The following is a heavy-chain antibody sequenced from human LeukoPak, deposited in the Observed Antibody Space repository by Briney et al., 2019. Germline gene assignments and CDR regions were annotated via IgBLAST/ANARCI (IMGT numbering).Heavy chain of an antibody. V-gene: IGHV4-39*01. D-gene: IGHD2-2*02. Sequence: SETLSLTCTVSGGSISSSSYYWGWIRQPPGKGLEWIGSIYYSGSTYYNPSLKSRVTISVDTSKNQFSLKLSSVTAADTAVYYCASRPAAIGYYYYMDVWGKGTRSPSP. CDR1: GGSISSSSYY. J-gene: IGHJ6*03. CDR3: ASRPAAIGYYYYMDV. CDR2: IYYSGST.